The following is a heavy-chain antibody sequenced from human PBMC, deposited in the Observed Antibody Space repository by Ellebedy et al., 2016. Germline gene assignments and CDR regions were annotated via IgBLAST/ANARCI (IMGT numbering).Heavy chain of an antibody. V-gene: IGHV1-24*01. D-gene: IGHD5-18*01. CDR3: ATTQLGAQLWFGL. CDR2: FDPEDGET. Sequence: ASVKVSXXVSGYTLTELSMHWVRQAPGKGLEWMGGFDPEDGETIYAQKFQDRVTMTEDTSTDTAYMELSSLRSEDTAVYYCATTQLGAQLWFGLWGQGTLVTVSS. CDR1: GYTLTELS. J-gene: IGHJ5*02.